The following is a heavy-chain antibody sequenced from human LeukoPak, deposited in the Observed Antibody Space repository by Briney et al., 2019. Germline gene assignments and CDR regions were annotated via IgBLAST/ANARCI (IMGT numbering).Heavy chain of an antibody. J-gene: IGHJ6*02. CDR2: ISYDGSNK. D-gene: IGHD3-22*01. V-gene: IGHV3-30*18. Sequence: GGSLRLSCAASGFTFSSYGMHWVRQAPGKGLEWVAVISYDGSNKYYADSVKGRFTISRDNSKNTLYLQMNSLRAEDTAVYYCAKTAFLHYYDSSYYYYGMDVWGQGTTVTVSS. CDR3: AKTAFLHYYDSSYYYYGMDV. CDR1: GFTFSSYG.